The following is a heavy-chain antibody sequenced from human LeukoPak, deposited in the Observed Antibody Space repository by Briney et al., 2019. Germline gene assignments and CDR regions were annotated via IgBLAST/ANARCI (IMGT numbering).Heavy chain of an antibody. CDR3: EKNRLSGSAEIYFDS. CDR1: QLTISNYG. J-gene: IGHJ4*02. Sequence: GGSLRLSCAASQLTISNYGMHWVRQAPGKGLEWVALIWFDGSNQYYADFVKGRFTISRDNSKNTLYLQMNSLKAEDTAVYYCEKNRLSGSAEIYFDSWGQGTPVTVSS. CDR2: IWFDGSNQ. V-gene: IGHV3-33*06. D-gene: IGHD1-26*01.